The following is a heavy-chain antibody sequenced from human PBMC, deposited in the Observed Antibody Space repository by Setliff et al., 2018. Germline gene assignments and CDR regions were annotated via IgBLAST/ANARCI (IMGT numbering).Heavy chain of an antibody. V-gene: IGHV7-4-1*02. J-gene: IGHJ4*02. CDR3: AISRYDFWSGYYFDY. Sequence: ASVKVSCKASGYTFTSYGISWVRQAPGQGLEWMGWINTNTGNPTYAQGFTGRFVFSLDTSVSTAYLQISSLKAEDTAVYYCAISRYDFWSGYYFDYWGQGTLVTVSS. CDR1: GYTFTSYG. D-gene: IGHD3-3*01. CDR2: INTNTGNP.